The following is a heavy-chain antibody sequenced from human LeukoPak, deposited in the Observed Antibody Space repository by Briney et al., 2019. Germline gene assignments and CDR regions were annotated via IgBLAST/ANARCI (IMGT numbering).Heavy chain of an antibody. CDR1: GGSISSYY. Sequence: PSETLSLTCTVSGGSISSYYWSWIRQPPGKGLEWIGYIYYSGSTNYNPSLKSRVTISVDTSKNQFSLNLTSVTAADTAVYYCARRVVTGSSYYFDYWGQGTLVTVSS. D-gene: IGHD3-9*01. CDR2: IYYSGST. J-gene: IGHJ4*02. V-gene: IGHV4-59*08. CDR3: ARRVVTGSSYYFDY.